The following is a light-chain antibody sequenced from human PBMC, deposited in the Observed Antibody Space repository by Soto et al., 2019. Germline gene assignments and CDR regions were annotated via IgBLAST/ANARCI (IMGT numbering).Light chain of an antibody. CDR1: QDISNY. V-gene: IGKV1-33*01. CDR3: QQYDNLPFT. CDR2: DAS. J-gene: IGKJ3*01. Sequence: DIQMPQSPSSLSASVGDRVTITCQASQDISNYLNWYQQKPGKAPKLLIYDASNLETGVPSRFIGSGSGTDFTFTISSLQHEDIATYYCQQYDNLPFTFGPGTKVDIK.